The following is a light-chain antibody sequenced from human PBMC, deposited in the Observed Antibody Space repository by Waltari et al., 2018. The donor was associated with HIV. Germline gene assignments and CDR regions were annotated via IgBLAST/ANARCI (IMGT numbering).Light chain of an antibody. Sequence: QSVLTQPPSASGTPGQRVTISCSGSSSHLGNDNVYWYQQLPGTAPKLLIYKNYQRPSGVPDRFAGSKSGTSASLAISGLRSEDEADYYCVGWDASLSAYVFGTGTKVTIL. V-gene: IGLV1-47*01. CDR2: KNY. CDR3: VGWDASLSAYV. J-gene: IGLJ1*01. CDR1: SSHLGNDN.